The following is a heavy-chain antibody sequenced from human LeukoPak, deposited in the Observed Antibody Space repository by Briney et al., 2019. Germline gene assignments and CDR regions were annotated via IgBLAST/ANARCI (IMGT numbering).Heavy chain of an antibody. D-gene: IGHD3-10*01. V-gene: IGHV4-30-4*01. CDR1: GGSLSSDDYY. CDR3: AREGSGNYQTRGPFQH. J-gene: IGHJ1*01. CDR2: IYYSGST. Sequence: PSQTLSLTCTVSGGSLSSDDYYWSWIRQPPGKGLEWIGYIYYSGSTNYNPSLKSRVTISVDTSKNQFSLKLSSVTAADTAVYYCAREGSGNYQTRGPFQHWGQGILVTVSS.